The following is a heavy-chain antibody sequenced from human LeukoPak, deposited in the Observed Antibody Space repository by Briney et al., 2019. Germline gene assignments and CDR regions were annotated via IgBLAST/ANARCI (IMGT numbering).Heavy chain of an antibody. CDR3: ARGVLAGYDSSGYPFYNWFDP. CDR2: INPNSGGT. J-gene: IGHJ5*02. CDR1: GYTFTDLY. Sequence: ASVKVSCKASGYTFTDLYIHWVRQAPGQGLEWMGWINPNSGGTNYAQKFQGRVTMTRDTSISTAYMDLSRLRSDDTAVYYCARGVLAGYDSSGYPFYNWFDPWGQGILVTVSS. D-gene: IGHD3-22*01. V-gene: IGHV1-2*02.